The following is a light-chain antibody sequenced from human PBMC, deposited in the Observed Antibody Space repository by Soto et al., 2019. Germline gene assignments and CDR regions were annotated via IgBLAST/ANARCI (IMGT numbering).Light chain of an antibody. Sequence: EIVMTQSPATLSVSPGERATLSCRASQRVSSNLAWYQQKPGQAPRLLIYGASTRATGIPARFSGSGSGTEYTLALNSLQSEDFAVYYCQQYNNWPPWKFGQGTKLEIK. CDR3: QQYNNWPPWK. CDR1: QRVSSN. V-gene: IGKV3-15*01. CDR2: GAS. J-gene: IGKJ1*01.